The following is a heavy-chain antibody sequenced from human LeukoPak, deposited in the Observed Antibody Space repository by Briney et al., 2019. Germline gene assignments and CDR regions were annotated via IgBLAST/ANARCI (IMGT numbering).Heavy chain of an antibody. CDR3: ARARGYSYGYSDY. CDR2: IGSNSSSI. J-gene: IGHJ4*02. D-gene: IGHD5-18*01. Sequence: GGSLRLSCAASGFTFSSYAMHWVRQAPGKGLEWVSYIGSNSSSIYDADSVKGRSTISRDNAKKSLYLQMNNLRAEDTAVYYCARARGYSYGYSDYWGRGTLVTVSS. V-gene: IGHV3-48*01. CDR1: GFTFSSYA.